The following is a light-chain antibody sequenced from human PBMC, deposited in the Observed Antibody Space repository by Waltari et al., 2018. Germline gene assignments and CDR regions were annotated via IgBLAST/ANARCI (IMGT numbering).Light chain of an antibody. CDR3: QHYDGVPPWT. J-gene: IGKJ1*01. V-gene: IGKV1-33*01. CDR2: DAS. CDR1: RDINNY. Sequence: DIQMTQSPSSLSASVGDRVTITSQASRDINNYLNWYQQKPGKAPKLLIYDASTLETGVPSRFSGRGSGTDFVFTISRLQPEDIATYYCQHYDGVPPWTFGQGTRVDFK.